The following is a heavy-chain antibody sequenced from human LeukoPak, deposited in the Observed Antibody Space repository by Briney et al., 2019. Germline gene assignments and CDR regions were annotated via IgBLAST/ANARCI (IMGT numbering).Heavy chain of an antibody. CDR1: GFTFSSYW. CDR3: ARIQSDQLVPFFDY. J-gene: IGHJ4*02. D-gene: IGHD6-6*01. Sequence: GSLSLSCAASGFTFSSYWMSWVRQAPGKGLEWVANIKQDGSEKYYVDSVKGRFTISRDNAKNSLYLQMNSLRAEDTAVYYCARIQSDQLVPFFDYWGQGTLVTVSS. V-gene: IGHV3-7*01. CDR2: IKQDGSEK.